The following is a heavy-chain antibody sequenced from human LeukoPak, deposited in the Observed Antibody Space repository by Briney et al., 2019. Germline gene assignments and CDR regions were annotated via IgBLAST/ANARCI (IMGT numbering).Heavy chain of an antibody. J-gene: IGHJ4*02. CDR1: GGTFGRYA. D-gene: IGHD2-2*01. V-gene: IGHV1-69*05. Sequence: ASVKVSCKASGGTFGRYAVSWVRQAPGQGLEWMGGIIPIFGTANYAQKFQGRVTITTDEATNTAFMELRSLRSEDTAVYFCATAFSGFCSMTSCPGYYWGQGTLVTVSS. CDR2: IIPIFGTA. CDR3: ATAFSGFCSMTSCPGYY.